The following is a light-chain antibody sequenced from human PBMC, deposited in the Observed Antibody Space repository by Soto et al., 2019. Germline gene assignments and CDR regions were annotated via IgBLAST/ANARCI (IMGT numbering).Light chain of an antibody. V-gene: IGKV1-5*01. CDR2: DAS. J-gene: IGKJ1*01. CDR1: QSVSNL. CDR3: QQYTDWPRT. Sequence: DIQMTQSPSTLSASVGERVTFTCRASQSVSNLLAWYQQKPGKAPNLLIYDASTLHSGVPSRFSGSGSGTEFTLTINSLQSDDFAIYYCQQYTDWPRTFGQGTKVDIK.